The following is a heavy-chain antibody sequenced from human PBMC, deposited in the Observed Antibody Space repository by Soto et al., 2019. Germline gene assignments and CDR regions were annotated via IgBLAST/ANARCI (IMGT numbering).Heavy chain of an antibody. CDR1: GFTFSNYA. CDR3: AKRPLTAAGFDY. D-gene: IGHD6-13*01. CDR2: ITGSGGGT. Sequence: EVQLLESGGGLVQPGGSLRLSCAASGFTFSNYAMTWVRQAPGKGLEWVSVITGSGGGTYFVDSVKGRFTISRDNSKKTVYLQMNSLRAEDTAVYYCAKRPLTAAGFDYGGQGTLVTVSS. V-gene: IGHV3-23*01. J-gene: IGHJ4*02.